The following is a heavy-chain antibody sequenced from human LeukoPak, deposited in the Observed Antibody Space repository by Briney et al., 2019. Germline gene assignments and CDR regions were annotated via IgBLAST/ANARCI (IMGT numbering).Heavy chain of an antibody. CDR2: ISGSGGST. V-gene: IGHV3-23*01. J-gene: IGHJ4*02. CDR1: GFTFSSYA. D-gene: IGHD3-22*01. Sequence: GGSLRLSCAASGFTFSSYAMSWVRQAPGKGLEWVSAISGSGGSTYYADSVKGRFTISRDNSKNTLYLQMNSLRAGDTAVYYCAKPLGYYYDSSGYPYWGQGTLVTVSS. CDR3: AKPLGYYYDSSGYPY.